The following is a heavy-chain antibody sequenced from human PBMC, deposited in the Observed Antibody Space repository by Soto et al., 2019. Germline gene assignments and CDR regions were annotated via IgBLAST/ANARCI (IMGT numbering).Heavy chain of an antibody. CDR3: VRDLLGSGGHFDY. Sequence: QVQLVESGGGVVQPGRSLKLSCAASGFIFSSFGMHWVRQAPGKGLEWVAHIWYDGSNTYYADSVKGRFTISRDNSRNTLYLQMNSLRAEDTAMYHCVRDLLGSGGHFDYWGQGTLVTVSS. CDR2: IWYDGSNT. CDR1: GFIFSSFG. D-gene: IGHD7-27*01. V-gene: IGHV3-33*01. J-gene: IGHJ4*02.